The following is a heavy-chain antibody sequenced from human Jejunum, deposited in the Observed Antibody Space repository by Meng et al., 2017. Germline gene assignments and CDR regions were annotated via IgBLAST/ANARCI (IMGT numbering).Heavy chain of an antibody. J-gene: IGHJ4*02. Sequence: QVQLQQWGAGLLKPSETLSLTCAVYGGSSSGFYLSWSRQPPGKGLEWIGEIHPSGSTDYNPSLKSRLTISLDTSKNQFSLSLNSATAADTGIYYCTRGTDRAKSGDYWGQGTLVTVSS. D-gene: IGHD1-14*01. V-gene: IGHV4-34*01. CDR3: TRGTDRAKSGDY. CDR1: GGSSSGFY. CDR2: IHPSGST.